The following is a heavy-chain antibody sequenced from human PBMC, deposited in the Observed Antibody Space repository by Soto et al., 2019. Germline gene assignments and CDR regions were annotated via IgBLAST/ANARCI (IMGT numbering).Heavy chain of an antibody. CDR1: GFTFSTYA. V-gene: IGHV3-23*01. CDR2: FGSGDTT. Sequence: EVQLLESGGGLVKPGGSLRLCCAASGFTFSTYAMAWVRQAPGRGLEWVSGFGSGDTTYYADSVKGRFTISRDNSKSTLYLQMNSLRAADTAIYYCAKDTRGSSSQFFDYWGQGTLVTVSS. CDR3: AKDTRGSSSQFFDY. J-gene: IGHJ4*02. D-gene: IGHD6-6*01.